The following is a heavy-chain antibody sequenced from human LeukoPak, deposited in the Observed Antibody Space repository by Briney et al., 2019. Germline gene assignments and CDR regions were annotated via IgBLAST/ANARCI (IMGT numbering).Heavy chain of an antibody. Sequence: SVKVSCKAFGGTFSSYAISWVRQAPGQGLEWMGGIIPIFGTANYAQKFQGRVTITADESTSTAYMELSSLRSEDTAVYYCARDQREGYSSGWYGYTRWGQGTLVTVSS. CDR1: GGTFSSYA. CDR3: ARDQREGYSSGWYGYTR. V-gene: IGHV1-69*13. D-gene: IGHD6-19*01. CDR2: IIPIFGTA. J-gene: IGHJ4*02.